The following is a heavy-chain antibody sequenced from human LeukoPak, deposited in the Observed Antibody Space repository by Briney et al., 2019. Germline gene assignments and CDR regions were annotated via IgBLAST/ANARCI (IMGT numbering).Heavy chain of an antibody. CDR1: GGTFSSYA. CDR2: IIPIFGTA. J-gene: IGHJ6*03. CDR3: ARVLGLEGGANPDYYYYYYMDV. Sequence: GASVKVSCKASGGTFSSYAISWVRQAPGQGLEWMGGIIPIFGTANYAQKFQGRVTITTDESTSTAYMELSSLRSEDTAVYYCARVLGLEGGANPDYYYYYYMDVWGKGTTVTVSS. D-gene: IGHD4/OR15-4a*01. V-gene: IGHV1-69*05.